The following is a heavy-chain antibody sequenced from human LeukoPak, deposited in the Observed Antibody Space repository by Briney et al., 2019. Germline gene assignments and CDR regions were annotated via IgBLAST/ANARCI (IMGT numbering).Heavy chain of an antibody. CDR3: ARDQIGYGLDY. CDR1: SGSINNHY. J-gene: IGHJ4*02. Sequence: PSETLSLTCIVASGSINNHYWRWLRQPPGEGLEWVGYIYNSWNTNYNPSLQSRVTISMEASRKQFSLNLTSVTAADTAVYYCARDQIGYGLDYWGQGTLVTVSS. V-gene: IGHV4-59*11. CDR2: IYNSWNT. D-gene: IGHD5-18*01.